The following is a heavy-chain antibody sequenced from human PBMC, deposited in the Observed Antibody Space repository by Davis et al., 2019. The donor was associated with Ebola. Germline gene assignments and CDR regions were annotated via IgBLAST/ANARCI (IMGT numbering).Heavy chain of an antibody. J-gene: IGHJ5*02. CDR2: IYWDDDK. D-gene: IGHD6-19*01. CDR1: GFSLSTSGVG. CDR3: ARSIAVYLRPRYNWFDP. V-gene: IGHV2-5*02. Sequence: SGPTLVKPTQTLTLTCTFSGFSLSTSGVGVGWIRQPPGKALEWLALIYWDDDKRYSPSLKSRLTITKDTSKNQVVLTMTNMDPVDTATYYCARSIAVYLRPRYNWFDPWGQGTLVTVSS.